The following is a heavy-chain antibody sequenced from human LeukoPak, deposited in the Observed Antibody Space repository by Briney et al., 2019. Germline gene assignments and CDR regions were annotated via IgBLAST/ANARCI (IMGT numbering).Heavy chain of an antibody. D-gene: IGHD2-15*01. V-gene: IGHV3-30*04. CDR1: GFTFSSYA. CDR3: ARDYIH. Sequence: GRSLRLSCAASGFTFSSYAMPWVRQAPGKGLEWVAVISYDGSNKYYADSVKGRFTISRDNSKNTLYLQMNSLRAEDTAVYYCARDYIHWGQGTLVTVSS. CDR2: ISYDGSNK. J-gene: IGHJ4*02.